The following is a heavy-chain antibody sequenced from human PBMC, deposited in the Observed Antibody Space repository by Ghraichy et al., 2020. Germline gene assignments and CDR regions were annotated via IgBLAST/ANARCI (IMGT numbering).Heavy chain of an antibody. J-gene: IGHJ6*01. V-gene: IGHV3-23*01. CDR2: ISGSGGST. Sequence: GGSLRLSCAASGFTFSSYAMHWVRQAPGKGLEWVSAISGSGGSTYYADSVKGRFTISRDNSKNTLYLQMNSLRAEDTAVYYCAKDKGYDCWCGYYFSYYFVMDV. D-gene: IGHD3-3*01. CDR3: AKDKGYDCWCGYYFSYYFVMDV. CDR1: GFTFSSYA.